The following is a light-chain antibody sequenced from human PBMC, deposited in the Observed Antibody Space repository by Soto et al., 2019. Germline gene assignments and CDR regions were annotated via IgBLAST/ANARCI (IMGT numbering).Light chain of an antibody. J-gene: IGKJ4*01. V-gene: IGKV1-39*01. CDR3: QQSYSCPLT. CDR1: QSVSTF. CDR2: DAS. Sequence: EILLTQSPATISLSPGERDTLSCRASQSVSTFLDWYQQKPGKAPRLLIYDASSLESGLPSRFSGSGSGTDFTLIISSLQPEDFATYYCQQSYSCPLTFGGGTKVDIK.